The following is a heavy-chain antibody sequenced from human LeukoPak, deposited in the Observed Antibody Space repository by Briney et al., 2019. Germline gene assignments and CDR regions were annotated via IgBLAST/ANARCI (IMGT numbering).Heavy chain of an antibody. CDR3: ARGMIVVVGPNDY. CDR1: GFTFSSYS. V-gene: IGHV3-21*01. D-gene: IGHD3-22*01. CDR2: ISSSSYI. J-gene: IGHJ4*02. Sequence: GGSLRLSCAASGFTFSSYSMNWVRQAPGKGLEWVSSISSSSYIYYADSEKGRFTISRDNAKNSLYLQMNSLRAEDTAVYYCARGMIVVVGPNDYWGQGTLVTVSS.